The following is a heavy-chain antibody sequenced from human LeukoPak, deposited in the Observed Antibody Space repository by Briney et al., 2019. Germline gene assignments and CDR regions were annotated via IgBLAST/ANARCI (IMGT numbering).Heavy chain of an antibody. CDR1: GFIFNSYS. J-gene: IGHJ4*02. CDR3: VKDRVMGGYNWGEFHH. Sequence: TGGSLRLSCVASGFIFNSYSMHWVRQDPGKGLEWVAAISGGGSKEYYLDSVEGRFTISRDNTKNTLYLQMNSLRAEDTAVYYCVKDRVMGGYNWGEFHHWGQRTLVTVSS. V-gene: IGHV3-30*14. CDR2: ISGGGSKE. D-gene: IGHD5-24*01.